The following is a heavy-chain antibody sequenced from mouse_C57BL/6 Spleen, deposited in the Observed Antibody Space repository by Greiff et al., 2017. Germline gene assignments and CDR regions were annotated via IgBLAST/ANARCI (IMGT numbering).Heavy chain of an antibody. CDR1: GFTFSDYY. V-gene: IGHV5-12*01. CDR2: ISNGGGST. Sequence: EVKLMESGGGLVQPGGSLKLSCAASGFTFSDYYMYWVRQTPEKRLEWVAYISNGGGSTYYPDTVKGRFTISRDNAKNTLYLQMSRLKSEDTAMYYCARRGIYYDYLYARDYWGQGTSVTVSS. J-gene: IGHJ4*01. D-gene: IGHD2-4*01. CDR3: ARRGIYYDYLYARDY.